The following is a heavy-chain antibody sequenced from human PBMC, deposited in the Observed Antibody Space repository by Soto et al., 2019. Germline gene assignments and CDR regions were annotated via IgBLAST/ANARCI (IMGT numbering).Heavy chain of an antibody. CDR1: GFTFSSYE. J-gene: IGHJ4*02. V-gene: IGHV3-48*03. D-gene: IGHD3-10*01. CDR3: ARDLWFGESLPVRNY. Sequence: GGSLRLSCAASGFTFSSYEMNWVRQAPGKGLEWVSYISSSGSTIYYADSVKGRFTISRDNAKNSLYLQMNSLRAEDTAVYYCARDLWFGESLPVRNYWGQGTLVTVSS. CDR2: ISSSGSTI.